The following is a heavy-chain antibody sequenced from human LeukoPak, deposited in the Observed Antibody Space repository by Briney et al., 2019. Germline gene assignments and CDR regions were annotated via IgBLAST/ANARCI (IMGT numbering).Heavy chain of an antibody. CDR1: GGSISSYY. D-gene: IGHD3-9*01. CDR2: IYYSGST. J-gene: IGHJ4*02. V-gene: IGHV4-59*01. Sequence: SETLSLTCTVSGGSISSYYWSWIRQPPGKGLEWIGYIYYSGSTNYNPSLKSRVTISVDTSKNQFSLKLSSVTAADTAVYYCARSPYSLTGSYYFDYWGQGTLVTVSS. CDR3: ARSPYSLTGSYYFDY.